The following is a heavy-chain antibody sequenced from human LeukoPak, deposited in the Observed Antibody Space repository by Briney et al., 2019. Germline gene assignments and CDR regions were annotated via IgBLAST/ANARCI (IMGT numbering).Heavy chain of an antibody. V-gene: IGHV4-59*01. D-gene: IGHD5-18*01. J-gene: IGHJ4*02. Sequence: SETLSLTCTVSGGSISSYYWSCIRQPPGKGLEWIGYIYYSGSTNYNPSLKSRVTISVDTSKSQFSLKLSSVTAADTAVYYCARGSTATAMYIDYWGQGTLVTVSS. CDR2: IYYSGST. CDR3: ARGSTATAMYIDY. CDR1: GGSISSYY.